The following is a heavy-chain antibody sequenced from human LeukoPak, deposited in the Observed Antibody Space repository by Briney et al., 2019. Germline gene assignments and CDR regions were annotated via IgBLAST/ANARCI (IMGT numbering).Heavy chain of an antibody. Sequence: GGSLRLSCAASGFTFSSYGMSWVRQAPGKGLEWVSAISGSGGSTYYADSVKGRFTISRDNSKNTLYLQMNSLRAEDTAVYYCAKSDYDILTGYPIILDYWGQGTLVTVSS. D-gene: IGHD3-9*01. J-gene: IGHJ4*02. CDR3: AKSDYDILTGYPIILDY. CDR2: ISGSGGST. V-gene: IGHV3-23*01. CDR1: GFTFSSYG.